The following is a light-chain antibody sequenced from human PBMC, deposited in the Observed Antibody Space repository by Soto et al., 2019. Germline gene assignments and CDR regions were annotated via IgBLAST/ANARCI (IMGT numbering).Light chain of an antibody. V-gene: IGLV2-8*01. CDR1: SSDVGGYTY. CDR3: SSYAGSNILV. Sequence: QSVLTQPPSASGSPGQSVTISCTGTSSDVGGYTYVSWYQQHPGKVPKLMIYEVTKRPSGVPDRFSGSKSGNTASLTVSGLQAEDEADYYCSSYAGSNILVFGGGTKVTVL. J-gene: IGLJ3*02. CDR2: EVT.